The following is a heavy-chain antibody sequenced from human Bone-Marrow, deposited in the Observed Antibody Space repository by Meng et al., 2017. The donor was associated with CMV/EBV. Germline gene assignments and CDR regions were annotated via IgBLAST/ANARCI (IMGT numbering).Heavy chain of an antibody. V-gene: IGHV3-7*01. Sequence: GGSLRLSCAASGFTFSSYWMSWVRQAPGKGLEWVANIKQDGSEKYYVDSVKGRFTISRDNAKNSLYLQMNSLRAEDTAVYYCAATIFGVAHGTDYWGQGTRVTGSS. J-gene: IGHJ4*02. D-gene: IGHD3-3*01. CDR3: AATIFGVAHGTDY. CDR2: IKQDGSEK. CDR1: GFTFSSYW.